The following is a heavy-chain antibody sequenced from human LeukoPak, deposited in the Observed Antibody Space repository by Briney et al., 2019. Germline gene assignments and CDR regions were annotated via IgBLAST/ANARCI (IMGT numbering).Heavy chain of an antibody. CDR2: ISAYNGNT. J-gene: IGHJ1*01. Sequence: ASVKVSCKASGYTFTSYGISWVRQAPGQGLEWMGWISAYNGNTNYAQKLQGRVIMTTDTPTSTAYMELRSLRSDDTAVYYCAAGGEGTTVVTDFQHWGQGTLVTVSS. D-gene: IGHD4-23*01. CDR3: AAGGEGTTVVTDFQH. CDR1: GYTFTSYG. V-gene: IGHV1-18*01.